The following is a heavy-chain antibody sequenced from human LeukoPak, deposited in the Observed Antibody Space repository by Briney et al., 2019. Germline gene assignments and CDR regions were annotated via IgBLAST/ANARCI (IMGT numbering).Heavy chain of an antibody. CDR3: ARLSSGYCVDY. CDR1: GFPFSTYG. Sequence: GGSLRLSCAASGFPFSTYGMTWVRQAPGKGLEWVSSISSSSSYIYYADSVKGRFTISRDNAKNSLYLQMNSLRAEDTAVYYCARLSSGYCVDYWGQGTLVTVSS. V-gene: IGHV3-21*01. D-gene: IGHD3-22*01. CDR2: ISSSSSYI. J-gene: IGHJ4*02.